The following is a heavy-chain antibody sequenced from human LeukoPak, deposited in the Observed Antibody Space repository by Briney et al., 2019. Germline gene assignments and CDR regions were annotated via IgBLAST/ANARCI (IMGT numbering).Heavy chain of an antibody. V-gene: IGHV3-23*01. CDR2: KCGSGGNT. CDR3: AKTYYYDSSGYYVPFDY. CDR1: GFTFSSYA. D-gene: IGHD3-22*01. Sequence: GGSLRLSCAASGFTFSSYAMSWVRQAPGKGLEWVSTKCGSGGNTFYADSVKGRFTISRDNSKNTLYLQMNSLRAEDTAVYYCAKTYYYDSSGYYVPFDYWGQGTLVTVSS. J-gene: IGHJ4*02.